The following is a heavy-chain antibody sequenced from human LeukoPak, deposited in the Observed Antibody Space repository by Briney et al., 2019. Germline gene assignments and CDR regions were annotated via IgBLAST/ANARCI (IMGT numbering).Heavy chain of an antibody. Sequence: SVKLSCKASGGTFSSYAISWVRQAPGQGLEWMGGIIPIFGTANYAQKFQGRVTITADESTSTAYMELSSLRSEDTAVYYCASPYSSGWYGRPSFDYWGQGPLFSVSS. J-gene: IGHJ4*02. D-gene: IGHD6-19*01. CDR1: GGTFSSYA. CDR2: IIPIFGTA. V-gene: IGHV1-69*01. CDR3: ASPYSSGWYGRPSFDY.